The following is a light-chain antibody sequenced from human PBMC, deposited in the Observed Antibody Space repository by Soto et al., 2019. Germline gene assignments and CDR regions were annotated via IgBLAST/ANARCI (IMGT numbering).Light chain of an antibody. V-gene: IGLV1-40*01. J-gene: IGLJ1*01. CDR3: QSHDSSLSAYV. CDR2: GNS. CDR1: SSNIGAGYD. Sequence: QSVLTQPPSVSGAPGQRVTISCTGSSSNIGAGYDVHWYQQLPGTAPKLLIYGNSNRPSGVPDRFSGSKSGTSASLAITGLQAEDEADFHCQSHDSSLSAYVFGTGTKLTVL.